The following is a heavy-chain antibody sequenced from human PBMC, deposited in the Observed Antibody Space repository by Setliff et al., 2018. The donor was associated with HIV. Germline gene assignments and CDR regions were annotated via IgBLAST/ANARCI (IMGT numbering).Heavy chain of an antibody. CDR1: GFTFSGSP. V-gene: IGHV3-73*01. CDR2: IKTEAEGYAT. J-gene: IGHJ4*02. D-gene: IGHD3-22*01. Sequence: GGSLRLSCGASGFTFSGSPMHWVRQASGKGLEWVGRIKTEAEGYATAYAASVKGWFTISRDDSKNTAYLQMNILKTEDTAIYYCTRPQYIYDNSVSDNWGQGALVTVSS. CDR3: TRPQYIYDNSVSDN.